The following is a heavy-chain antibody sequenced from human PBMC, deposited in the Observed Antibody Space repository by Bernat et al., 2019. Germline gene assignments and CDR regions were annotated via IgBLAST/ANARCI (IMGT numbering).Heavy chain of an antibody. Sequence: EVQLLESGGGLVQPGGSLRLSCAASGFTFSSYAMSWVRQAPGKGLEWVSAISGSGGSTYYADSVKGRFTISRDNSKNTLSLQMNSLRAEDTAVYYFAKSGVGYCSGDSGYSGPYYFDYWGQGTMVTVSS. CDR2: ISGSGGST. J-gene: IGHJ4*02. V-gene: IGHV3-23*01. D-gene: IGHD2-15*01. CDR3: AKSGVGYCSGDSGYSGPYYFDY. CDR1: GFTFSSYA.